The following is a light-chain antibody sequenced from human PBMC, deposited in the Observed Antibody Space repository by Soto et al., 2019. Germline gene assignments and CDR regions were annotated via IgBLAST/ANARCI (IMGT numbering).Light chain of an antibody. CDR1: QGATSSY. CDR2: GAS. J-gene: IGKJ1*01. Sequence: EIVLTQSPGTLSLSPGDRATLSCRASQGATSSYLAWYQQKPGLAPRLLIYGASSRATGIPDRFSGSGSGTDFTLTISRLEPEDFALYYCQQYGSSPLTFGQGTKVEIK. V-gene: IGKV3-20*01. CDR3: QQYGSSPLT.